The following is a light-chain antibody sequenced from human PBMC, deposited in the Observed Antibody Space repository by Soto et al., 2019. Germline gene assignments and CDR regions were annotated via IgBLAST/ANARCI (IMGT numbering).Light chain of an antibody. CDR1: QSVSSY. CDR3: QQYGSSGT. J-gene: IGKJ1*01. Sequence: ESVFTQYQATPPLSPGERATLSCRASQSVSSYLAWYQQKPGQAPRLLIYDASNRATGIPDRFSGSGSGTDFTLTISRLEPEDFAVYYCQQYGSSGTFGQGTKVDI. V-gene: IGKV3-20*01. CDR2: DAS.